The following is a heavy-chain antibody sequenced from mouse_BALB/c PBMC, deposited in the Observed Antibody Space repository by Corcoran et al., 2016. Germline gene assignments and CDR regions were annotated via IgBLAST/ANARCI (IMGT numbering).Heavy chain of an antibody. Sequence: VQLQQWGAGLLKPSETLSLTCAVYGGSFSGYYWSWIRQPPGKGLEWIGAINHSGSTNYNPSLKSRGTISVGTSNNQFSLKLSSVTAAETAVYYCARGRRDLIVVVPAAAPRGDYWGQGTLVTVSS. CDR3: ARGRRDLIVVVPAAAPRGDY. CDR1: GGSFSGYY. D-gene: IGHD1-1*01. J-gene: IGHJ4*01. CDR2: INHSGST. V-gene: IGHV3S1*01.